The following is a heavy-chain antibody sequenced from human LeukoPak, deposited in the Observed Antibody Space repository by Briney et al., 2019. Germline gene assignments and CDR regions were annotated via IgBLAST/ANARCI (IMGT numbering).Heavy chain of an antibody. V-gene: IGHV1-69*13. J-gene: IGHJ4*02. CDR3: ARGEAYYYDSTAMHFDY. CDR2: IIPIFGTA. Sequence: GASVKVSCKASGGTFSSYAISWVRQAPGQGLEWMGGIIPIFGTANYAQKFQGRVTITADESTGTAYMELSSLRSEDTAVYYCARGEAYYYDSTAMHFDYWGQGTLVTVSS. CDR1: GGTFSSYA. D-gene: IGHD3-22*01.